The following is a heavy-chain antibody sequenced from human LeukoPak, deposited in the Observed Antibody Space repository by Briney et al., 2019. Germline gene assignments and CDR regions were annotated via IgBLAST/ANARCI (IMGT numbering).Heavy chain of an antibody. V-gene: IGHV3-30*02. D-gene: IGHD1-26*01. CDR2: IRYDGSNK. Sequence: PGGSLRLSCAASGFTFSSYGMHWVRQAPGKGLEWVAFIRYDGSNKYYADSVKGRFTISRDNSKNTLYLQMNSLRAEDTAVYYCGRTVGATRFDNWFDPWGQGTLVTVSS. J-gene: IGHJ5*02. CDR3: GRTVGATRFDNWFDP. CDR1: GFTFSSYG.